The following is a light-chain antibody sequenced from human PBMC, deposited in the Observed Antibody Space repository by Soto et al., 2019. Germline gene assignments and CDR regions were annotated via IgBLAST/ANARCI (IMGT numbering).Light chain of an antibody. CDR1: SGHSSYA. CDR2: LNNDGSH. CDR3: RTWGTGTVV. J-gene: IGLJ3*02. V-gene: IGLV4-69*01. Sequence: QLVLTQSPSASASLGASVKLTCTLSSGHSSYAIAWHQQQPEKGPRFLMKLNNDGSHNKGDGIPDRFSGSSSGAERYLTISSLQSEDEADYYCRTWGTGTVVFGGGTKLTVL.